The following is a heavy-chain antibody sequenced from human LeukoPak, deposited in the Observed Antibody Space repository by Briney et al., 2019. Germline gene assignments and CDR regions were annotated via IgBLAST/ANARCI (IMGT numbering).Heavy chain of an antibody. CDR3: ARGVTMIVVVIHDWYLDL. Sequence: PSETLSLTRTVSVGSISSSSYYWGWIRQPPGKGLEWIGSIYYTRSTYYNPSLKSRVTISVDTSKNQFSLKLTSVTAADTAVYYCARGVTMIVVVIHDWYLDLWGRGTLVTVSS. J-gene: IGHJ2*01. D-gene: IGHD3-22*01. V-gene: IGHV4-39*01. CDR1: VGSISSSSYY. CDR2: IYYTRST.